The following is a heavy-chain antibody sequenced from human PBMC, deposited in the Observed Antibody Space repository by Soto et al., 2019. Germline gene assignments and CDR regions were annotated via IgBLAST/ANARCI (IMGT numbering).Heavy chain of an antibody. CDR3: ARGHDSNDN. D-gene: IGHD4-4*01. Sequence: TLSLTCTVSGGSISSGGYSWSWIRQPPGKGLEWIGYIYYSGSTYYNPSLKSRVTISIDSSKNQFSLKLTSVTAADTAVYFCARGHDSNDNWGQGTLVTVSS. CDR1: GGSISSGGYS. J-gene: IGHJ4*02. CDR2: IYYSGST. V-gene: IGHV4-30-2*01.